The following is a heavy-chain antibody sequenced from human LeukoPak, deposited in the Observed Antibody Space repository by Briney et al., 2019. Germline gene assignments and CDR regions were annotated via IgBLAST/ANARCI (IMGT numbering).Heavy chain of an antibody. V-gene: IGHV3-23*01. J-gene: IGHJ3*02. D-gene: IGHD1-1*01. Sequence: GGSLRLSCEAAGFSFRDYPMSWVRRASGKRLEWVSGISAGADVIFYADPVKGRFTISRDNSKNALYLQMNSLRAEDSAEYYCAKSLLTTATGTGRAFDIWGQGTMVTVSA. CDR1: GFSFRDYP. CDR3: AKSLLTTATGTGRAFDI. CDR2: ISAGADVI.